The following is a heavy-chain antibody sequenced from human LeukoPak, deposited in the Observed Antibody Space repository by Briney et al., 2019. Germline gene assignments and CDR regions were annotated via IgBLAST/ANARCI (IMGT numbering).Heavy chain of an antibody. CDR2: IYTSGST. CDR1: GGSISSYY. CDR3: ARDDGIAAYYYGMDV. J-gene: IGHJ6*02. D-gene: IGHD1-14*01. Sequence: KPSETLSLTCTVSGGSISSYYWSRVRQPAGKGLEWIGRIYTSGSTNYNPSLKSRVTMSVDTSKNQFSLKPSSVTAADTAVYYCARDDGIAAYYYGMDVWGQGTTVTVSS. V-gene: IGHV4-4*07.